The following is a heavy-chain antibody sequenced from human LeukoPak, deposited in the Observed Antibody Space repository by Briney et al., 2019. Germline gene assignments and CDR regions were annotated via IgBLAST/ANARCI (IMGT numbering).Heavy chain of an antibody. D-gene: IGHD3-16*01. V-gene: IGHV3-23*01. CDR2: ISGSGGST. CDR1: GFTFSSYA. CDR3: AKSHGDYVWGSYPSAFDI. Sequence: GGSLRLSCAASGFTFSSYAMSWVRQAPGKGLEWVSAISGSGGSTYYADSVKGRFTISRDNSKNTLYLQMNSLRAEDTSVYYCAKSHGDYVWGSYPSAFDIWGRGTMVTVSS. J-gene: IGHJ3*02.